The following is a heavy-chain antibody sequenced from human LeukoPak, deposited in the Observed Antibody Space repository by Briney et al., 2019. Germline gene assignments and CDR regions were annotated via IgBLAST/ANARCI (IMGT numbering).Heavy chain of an antibody. V-gene: IGHV4-31*03. CDR3: AREGIAAAGTLGL. Sequence: PSETLSLTCTVSGGSISSGGYYWSWIRQHPGKGLEWIGYIYYSGSTYYNPSLKSRVTISVDTSKNQFSLELSSVTAADTAVYYCAREGIAAAGTLGLWGQGTLVTVSS. J-gene: IGHJ4*02. CDR1: GGSISSGGYY. CDR2: IYYSGST. D-gene: IGHD6-13*01.